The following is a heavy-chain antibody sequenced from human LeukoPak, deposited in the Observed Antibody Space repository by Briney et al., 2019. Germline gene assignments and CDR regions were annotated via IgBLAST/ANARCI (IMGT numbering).Heavy chain of an antibody. D-gene: IGHD4-23*01. CDR2: ISGSGGST. Sequence: GRSLRLSCTASGFTLSSHAMHWVRQAPGKGLEWVSAISGSGGSTYYVDSVKGRFTISRDNSKNTLYLQMNSLRAEDTAVYYCASTTVVTYYYYGMDVWGQGTTVTVSS. CDR3: ASTTVVTYYYYGMDV. J-gene: IGHJ6*02. V-gene: IGHV3-23*01. CDR1: GFTLSSHA.